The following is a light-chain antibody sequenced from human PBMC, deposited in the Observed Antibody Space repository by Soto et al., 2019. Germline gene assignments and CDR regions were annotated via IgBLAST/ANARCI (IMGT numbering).Light chain of an antibody. CDR1: SSDVGGYKF. CDR2: EVN. CDR3: SSYSISTLYV. V-gene: IGLV2-14*01. J-gene: IGLJ1*01. Sequence: QSVLTQPASVSASPGQSITISCTGTSSDVGGYKFVSWYQHHPGKAPKLMIYEVNNRPSGVSNRFSGSKSGNTASLTISGLQAEDEADYFCSSYSISTLYVFGTGTKVTVL.